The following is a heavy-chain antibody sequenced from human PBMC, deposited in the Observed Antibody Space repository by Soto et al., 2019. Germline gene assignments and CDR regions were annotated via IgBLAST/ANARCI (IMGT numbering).Heavy chain of an antibody. CDR3: ARGFSGSYYY. Sequence: SETLSLTCAVYGGSFSGYYWSWIRQPPGKGLEWIGEINHSGSTNYNPSLKSQVTISVDTSKNQFSLKLSSVTAADTAVYYCARGFSGSYYYWGQGTLVTVSS. CDR1: GGSFSGYY. J-gene: IGHJ4*02. CDR2: INHSGST. V-gene: IGHV4-34*01. D-gene: IGHD1-26*01.